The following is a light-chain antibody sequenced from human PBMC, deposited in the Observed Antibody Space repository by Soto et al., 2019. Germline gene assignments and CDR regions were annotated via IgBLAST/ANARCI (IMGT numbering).Light chain of an antibody. CDR3: QQYNNWRT. CDR2: GAS. J-gene: IGKJ1*01. V-gene: IGKV3-15*01. CDR1: QSVSSN. Sequence: EIVMTQSPATLSVSPGERATLSCRASQSVSSNLAWYQQKPGQPPRLLVHGASTRATGIPARFSGSGSGTEFTLTIYSLQYEDSAVYYCQQYNNWRTFGQGTKVEIK.